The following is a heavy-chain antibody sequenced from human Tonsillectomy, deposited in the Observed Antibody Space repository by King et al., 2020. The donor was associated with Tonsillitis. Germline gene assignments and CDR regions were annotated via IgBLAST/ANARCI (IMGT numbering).Heavy chain of an antibody. CDR3: ARLGILEWLLFNAFDI. V-gene: IGHV3-21*01. CDR2: ISSSSSYI. J-gene: IGHJ3*02. CDR1: GFTFSSYS. Sequence: VQLVESGGGLVKPGGSLRLSCAASGFTFSSYSMNWVRQAPGKGLEWVSSISSSSSYIYYADSVKGRFTISRDNAKNSLYLQMNSLRAEDTAVYYCARLGILEWLLFNAFDIWGQWTMVTVSS. D-gene: IGHD3-3*01.